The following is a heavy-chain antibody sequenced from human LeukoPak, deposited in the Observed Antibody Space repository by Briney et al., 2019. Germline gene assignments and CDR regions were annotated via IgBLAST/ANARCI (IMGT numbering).Heavy chain of an antibody. V-gene: IGHV3-9*01. CDR1: GFNLHTDA. J-gene: IGHJ4*02. Sequence: PGGSLRLSCSASGFNLHTDALHWVRQVPGRGLEWVSGINWDNGFIGYTDSVRGRFTLSRDYAMQSMYLQMNSLRGEDTALYYCAKGPGCTSGRCHYYLDQWGQGTLVTVSS. CDR2: INWDNGFI. D-gene: IGHD2-15*01. CDR3: AKGPGCTSGRCHYYLDQ.